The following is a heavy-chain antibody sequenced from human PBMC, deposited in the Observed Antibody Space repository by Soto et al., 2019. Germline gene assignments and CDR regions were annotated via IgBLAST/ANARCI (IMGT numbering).Heavy chain of an antibody. Sequence: GYAVKVSCKASGCTFSSYAIRLVRLSPGQGLEWMGWIIPLFGAANYAQKLRGRFTITGDESTSTAYRELSSLRSEDTAVYYFGRTAERQWVHWFDPWAKATLLTTSS. J-gene: IGHJ5*02. V-gene: IGHV1-69*13. D-gene: IGHD6-19*01. CDR1: GCTFSSYA. CDR3: GRTAERQWVHWFDP. CDR2: IIPLFGAA.